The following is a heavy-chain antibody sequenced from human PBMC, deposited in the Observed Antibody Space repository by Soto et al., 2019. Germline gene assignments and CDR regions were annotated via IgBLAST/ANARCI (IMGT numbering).Heavy chain of an antibody. CDR3: ARDPDGGERQYFGVVRGYFDL. J-gene: IGHJ2*01. CDR2: IIPIFGTA. V-gene: IGHV1-69*01. CDR1: GGTFSSYA. Sequence: QVQLVQSGAEVKKPGSSVKVSCKASGGTFSSYAISWVRQAPGQGLEWMGGIIPIFGTANYAQKFQGRVTITADESTSTAYMELSSLRSEDTAVYYCARDPDGGERQYFGVVRGYFDLWGRGTLVTVSS. D-gene: IGHD3-3*01.